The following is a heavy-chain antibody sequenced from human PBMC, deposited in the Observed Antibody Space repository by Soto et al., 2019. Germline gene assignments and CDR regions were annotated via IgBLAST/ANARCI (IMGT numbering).Heavy chain of an antibody. CDR2: TYYRSKWYN. CDR3: PRGWSAYSSSWFNWFDP. Sequence: PSQTLSLTCAISGDSVSSNSAAWNWTRQSPSRGLEWLGRTYYRSKWYNDYAVSVKSRITINPDTSKNQSSLQLNSVTPEDTAMYYCPRGWSAYSSSWFNWFDPWGQGTVVTVSS. V-gene: IGHV6-1*01. CDR1: GDSVSSNSAA. J-gene: IGHJ5*02. D-gene: IGHD6-13*01.